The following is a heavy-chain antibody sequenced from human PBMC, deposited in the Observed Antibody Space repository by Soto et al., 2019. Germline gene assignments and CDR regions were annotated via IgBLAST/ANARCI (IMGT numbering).Heavy chain of an antibody. D-gene: IGHD1-26*01. CDR3: ARGWSPGYYYGMDV. J-gene: IGHJ6*02. Sequence: NPSETLSLTCAVSGGSISSSNWWSWVRQPPGKGLEWIGEIYHSGSTNYNPSLKSRVTISVDKSKNQFSLKLSSVTAADTAVYYCARGWSPGYYYGMDVWGQGTTVTVSS. CDR1: GGSISSSNW. V-gene: IGHV4-4*02. CDR2: IYHSGST.